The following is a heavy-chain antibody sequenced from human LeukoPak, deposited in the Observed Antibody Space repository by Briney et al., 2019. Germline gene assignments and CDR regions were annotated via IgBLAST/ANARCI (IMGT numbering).Heavy chain of an antibody. V-gene: IGHV3-66*01. CDR2: IYSGGST. CDR1: GFTVSSNY. J-gene: IGHJ4*02. Sequence: PGGSLRLSCAASGFTVSSNYMSWVRQAPGKGLEWVSVIYSGGSTYYADSVKGRFTISRDNSKNTLYLQMNRLRAEDTAVYYCARLWFGELLPFDYWGQGTLVTVSS. CDR3: ARLWFGELLPFDY. D-gene: IGHD3-10*01.